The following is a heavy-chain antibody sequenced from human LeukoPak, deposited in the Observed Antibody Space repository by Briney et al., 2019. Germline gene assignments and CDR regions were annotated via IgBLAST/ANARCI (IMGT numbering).Heavy chain of an antibody. V-gene: IGHV1-18*01. Sequence: ASAKVSCKDPGYTFTSYGISWVRQAPGQGLGWMLSIIAYNGNTDYAQKPQGRVTMTTDTSTSTAYMELRSLRSDDTAVYYCARDSSSWPNRFDRWGQGTLVTVSS. D-gene: IGHD6-13*01. CDR3: ARDSSSWPNRFDR. CDR2: IIAYNGNT. CDR1: GYTFTSYG. J-gene: IGHJ5*02.